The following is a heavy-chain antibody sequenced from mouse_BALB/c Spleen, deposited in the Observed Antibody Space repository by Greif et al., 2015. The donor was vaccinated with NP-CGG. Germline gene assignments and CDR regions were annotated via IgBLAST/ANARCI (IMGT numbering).Heavy chain of an antibody. CDR3: TRGVLYAMDY. CDR2: INPSNGGT. CDR1: GYTFTSYY. Sequence: QVQLQQSGAELVKPGASVKLSCKASGYTFTSYYMYWVKQRPGQGLEWIGEINPSNGGTNFNGKFKSKATLTVDKSSSTAYMQLSSLTSEDSAVYYCTRGVLYAMDYWGQGTSVTVSS. V-gene: IGHV1S81*02. J-gene: IGHJ4*01.